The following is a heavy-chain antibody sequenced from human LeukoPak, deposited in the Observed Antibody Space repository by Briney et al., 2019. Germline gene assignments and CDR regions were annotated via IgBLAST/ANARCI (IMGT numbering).Heavy chain of an antibody. CDR2: INPNSGVT. CDR1: GYTFTGYY. CDR3: ARAVAGAETFDY. Sequence: GASVKVSCKTSGYTFTGYYMHWVRQAPGHGLEWMGWINPNSGVTNYTQRFQGWVTMTRDTSISTAYMELSRLRSDDTAVYYCARAVAGAETFDYWGQGTLVTVSS. V-gene: IGHV1-2*04. J-gene: IGHJ4*02. D-gene: IGHD6-19*01.